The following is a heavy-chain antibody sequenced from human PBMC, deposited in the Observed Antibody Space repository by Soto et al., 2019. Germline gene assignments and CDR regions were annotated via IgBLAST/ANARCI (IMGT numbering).Heavy chain of an antibody. V-gene: IGHV1-3*04. CDR3: ARNVDYFDP. CDR1: GYTFTRYA. Sequence: QVQLVQSGAEVKKPGASVKVSCKASGYTFTRYAMHWVRQAPGQGLEWMGWINTGNGNSHYSQKFQGSVTFTRDTSATTVYMELSSLRSEDTAVYFCARNVDYFDPLGQGTLVTVSS. J-gene: IGHJ5*01. D-gene: IGHD4-17*01. CDR2: INTGNGNS.